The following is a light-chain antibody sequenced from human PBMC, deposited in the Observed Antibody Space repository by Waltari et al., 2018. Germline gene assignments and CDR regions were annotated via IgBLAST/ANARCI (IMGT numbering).Light chain of an antibody. CDR1: SGHVGGYPY. CDR3: SSYSDSNNLV. J-gene: IGLJ2*01. Sequence: SALTQPPSASGSPGQSVTIPCTGTSGHVGGYPYVSWYQQHPGRAPKLIIYEVNKRPSGVPGRFSGSKSGNTASLTVSGPQAEDEAEYYCSSYSDSNNLVFGGGTKLTVL. V-gene: IGLV2-8*01. CDR2: EVN.